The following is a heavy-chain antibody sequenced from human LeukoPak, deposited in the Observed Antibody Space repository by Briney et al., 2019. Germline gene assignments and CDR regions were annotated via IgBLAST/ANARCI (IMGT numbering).Heavy chain of an antibody. D-gene: IGHD1-1*01. CDR3: ARQLERRYYFDY. V-gene: IGHV4-59*01. CDR2: IYYSGST. CDR1: GGSISSYY. J-gene: IGHJ4*02. Sequence: SETLSLTCTVSGGSISSYYWSWIRQPPGKGLEGIGYIYYSGSTNYNPSLKSRVTISVDTSKNQFSMKLSSVNAADTAVYYCARQLERRYYFDYWGQGTLVTVSS.